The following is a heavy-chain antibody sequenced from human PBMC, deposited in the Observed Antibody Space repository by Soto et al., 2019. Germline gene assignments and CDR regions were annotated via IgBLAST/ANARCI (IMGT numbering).Heavy chain of an antibody. CDR2: ILHIGST. D-gene: IGHD3-22*01. J-gene: IGHJ5*02. Sequence: VQLQESGPGLVKPSGTLSLTCTVSGGAISTTNWWRWVRHSTGNGLEWIGDILHIGSTNYNPSLESRVTVSIDKAKFQFSLSLSSVTVADTAVYYGASGFDSDGLYNGGHPWGKGTLVSVSS. CDR3: ASGFDSDGLYNGGHP. CDR1: GGAISTTNW. V-gene: IGHV4-4*02.